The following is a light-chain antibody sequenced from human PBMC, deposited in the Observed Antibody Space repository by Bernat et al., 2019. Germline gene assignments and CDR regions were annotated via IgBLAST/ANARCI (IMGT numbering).Light chain of an antibody. J-gene: IGLJ2*01. CDR2: DVS. CDR3: SANTTSSIRV. CDR1: SGDVGAYKF. V-gene: IGLV2-14*01. Sequence: QSALTQPASVSGSPGQSITISCTGTSGDVGAYKFVSWYQQHPGKAPKLIIYDVSDRPSGVSDRFSGSKSGNTASLTIYGLQAEDEADYYCSANTTSSIRVFGGGTKLTVL.